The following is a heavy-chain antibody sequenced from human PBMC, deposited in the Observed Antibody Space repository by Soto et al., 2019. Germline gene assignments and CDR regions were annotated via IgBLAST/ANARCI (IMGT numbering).Heavy chain of an antibody. CDR3: ARHVIAANWFDP. CDR1: GGSISSYY. D-gene: IGHD6-6*01. J-gene: IGHJ5*02. Sequence: SETLSLTCTVSGGSISSYYWSWIRQPPGKGLEWIGYIYYSGSTNYNPSLKSRVTISVDTSKNQFSLKLSSVTAADTAVYYCARHVIAANWFDPWGQGTLVTVSS. CDR2: IYYSGST. V-gene: IGHV4-59*08.